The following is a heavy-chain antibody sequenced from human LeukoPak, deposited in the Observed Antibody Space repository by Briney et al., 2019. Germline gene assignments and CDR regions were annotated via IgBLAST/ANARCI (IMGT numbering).Heavy chain of an antibody. V-gene: IGHV4-59*01. D-gene: IGHD6-6*01. CDR1: GGSISSYY. CDR3: ARGGAARLHFQN. CDR2: IYYSGST. Sequence: PSETLSLTCTVSGGSISSYYWSWIPQPPGKGLEWIGYIYYSGSTNYNPSLQSRVTISVDTSKNQFSLNLNSVTAADTAVYYCARGGAARLHFQNWGQGTLVTVSS. J-gene: IGHJ1*01.